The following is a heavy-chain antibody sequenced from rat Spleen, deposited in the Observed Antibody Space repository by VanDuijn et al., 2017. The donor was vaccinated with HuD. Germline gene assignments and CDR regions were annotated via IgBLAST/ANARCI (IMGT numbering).Heavy chain of an antibody. J-gene: IGHJ2*01. V-gene: IGHV5-20*01. CDR1: GFTFSNYG. CDR3: TRVGLDYSDY. D-gene: IGHD4-1*01. CDR2: ISYDGGST. Sequence: EVQLVESGGGLVQPGRSMKLSCAASGFTFSNYGMAWVRQAPKKGLEWVAYISYDGGSTYYRDPVKGRFTISRDNAKSTLYLQMDSLRSEDTATYYCTRVGLDYSDYWGQGVKVTVSS.